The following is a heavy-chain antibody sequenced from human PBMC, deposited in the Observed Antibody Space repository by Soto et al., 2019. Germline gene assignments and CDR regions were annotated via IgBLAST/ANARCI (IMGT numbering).Heavy chain of an antibody. V-gene: IGHV4-34*01. CDR2: INHSGST. Sequence: SETLSLTCAVYGGSFSGYYWSWIRQPPGKGLEWIGEINHSGSTNYNPSLKSRVTISVDTSKNQFSLKLSSVTAADTAVYYCARDRDIVVVPAAASQNNWFDPWGQGTLVTVSS. J-gene: IGHJ5*02. D-gene: IGHD2-2*01. CDR1: GGSFSGYY. CDR3: ARDRDIVVVPAAASQNNWFDP.